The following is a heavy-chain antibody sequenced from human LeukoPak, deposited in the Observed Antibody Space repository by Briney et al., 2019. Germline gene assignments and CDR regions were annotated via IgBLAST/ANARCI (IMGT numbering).Heavy chain of an antibody. V-gene: IGHV4-38-2*02. J-gene: IGHJ5*02. CDR1: GYSISSGYY. Sequence: SETLSLTCTVSGYSISSGYYWGWIRQPPGKGLEWIGSIYHSGSTYYNPSLKSRVTISVDTSKSQFSLKLSSVTSADTAVYYCARVLASGYWFDPWGQGTLVTVSS. D-gene: IGHD5-12*01. CDR2: IYHSGST. CDR3: ARVLASGYWFDP.